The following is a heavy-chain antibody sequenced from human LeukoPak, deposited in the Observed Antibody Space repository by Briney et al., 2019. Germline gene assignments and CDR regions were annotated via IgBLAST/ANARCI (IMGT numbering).Heavy chain of an antibody. Sequence: PSETLSLTCAVYGGSFSGYYRSWIRQPPGKGLEWIGEINHSGSTNYNPSLKSRVTISVDTSKNQFSLKLSSVTAADTAVYYCARGSQGYCSSTSCSFDYWGQGTLVTVSS. CDR1: GGSFSGYY. CDR2: INHSGST. J-gene: IGHJ4*02. CDR3: ARGSQGYCSSTSCSFDY. V-gene: IGHV4-34*01. D-gene: IGHD2-2*01.